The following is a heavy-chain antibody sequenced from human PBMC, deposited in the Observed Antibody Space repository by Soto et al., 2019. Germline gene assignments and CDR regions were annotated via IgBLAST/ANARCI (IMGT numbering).Heavy chain of an antibody. V-gene: IGHV3-30*18. CDR2: GSHDGRNT. CDR3: AKGGRQWLVTYDFNY. D-gene: IGHD6-19*01. CDR1: GFTFSDYA. J-gene: IGHJ4*02. Sequence: VQLVESGGGVVQPGRSLRLSCAASGFTFSDYAMHWVRQAPGNGLEWVAVGSHDGRNTHYADSVKGRFTISRDSSKNTVSLEMTSLRAEDTAVYYCAKGGRQWLVTYDFNYWGPGALVTVSS.